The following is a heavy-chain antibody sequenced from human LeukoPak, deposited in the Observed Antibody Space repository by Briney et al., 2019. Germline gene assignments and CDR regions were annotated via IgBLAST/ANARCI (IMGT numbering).Heavy chain of an antibody. D-gene: IGHD2-21*01. V-gene: IGHV1-2*02. J-gene: IGHJ3*01. CDR2: INPNSGGA. CDR3: AVHGDHGDFDF. CDR1: GGTFSSYA. Sequence: ASVKVSCKASGGTFSSYAISWVRQAPGQGLEWMGWINPNSGGAHYAQQFPGRVTMTWDTSIATAYLELTRVTTDDTATFYCAVHGDHGDFDFWGQGTLVTVSS.